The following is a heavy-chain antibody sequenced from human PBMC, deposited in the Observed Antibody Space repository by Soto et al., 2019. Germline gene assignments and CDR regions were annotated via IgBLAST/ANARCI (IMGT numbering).Heavy chain of an antibody. Sequence: QVQLVQSGAEVKKPGASVKVSCKASGYTFTSYDINWVRQATGQGLEWMGWMNPNSGNTGYAQKVQGRVTMTRNTSISTAYTELSSLRSEDTAVYYCARERSAAGTGWFDPWGQGTLVTVSS. V-gene: IGHV1-8*01. CDR1: GYTFTSYD. J-gene: IGHJ5*02. D-gene: IGHD6-13*01. CDR3: ARERSAAGTGWFDP. CDR2: MNPNSGNT.